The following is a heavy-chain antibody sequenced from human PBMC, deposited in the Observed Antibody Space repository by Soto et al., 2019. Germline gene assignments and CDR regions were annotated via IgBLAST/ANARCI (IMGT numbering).Heavy chain of an antibody. D-gene: IGHD3-10*02. J-gene: IGHJ5*02. CDR1: GGSMISYY. CDR2: VYSSGGT. V-gene: IGHV4-4*07. Sequence: QVHLQQSGPGLVNPSETLSLTCTVSGGSMISYYWTWIRQPAVKGLAWIWRVYSSGGTHYNPSRKGRVTISLDTSKNQFYLRLLYVTDADTAVYYCARGQFCSDWFDPWGQGTLVTVPS. CDR3: ARGQFCSDWFDP.